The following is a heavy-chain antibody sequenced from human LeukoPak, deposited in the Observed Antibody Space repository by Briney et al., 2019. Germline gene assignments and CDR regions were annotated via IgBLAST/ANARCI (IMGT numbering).Heavy chain of an antibody. Sequence: SQTLSLTCTVSGGSISSGGYYWSWIRQPAGKGLEWIGRIYISGSTNYNPSLKSRVTMSVDTSKNQFSLKLSSVTAADTAVYYCARHSSSFNWFDPWGQGTLVTVSS. V-gene: IGHV4-61*02. CDR2: IYISGST. J-gene: IGHJ5*02. D-gene: IGHD6-13*01. CDR3: ARHSSSFNWFDP. CDR1: GGSISSGGYY.